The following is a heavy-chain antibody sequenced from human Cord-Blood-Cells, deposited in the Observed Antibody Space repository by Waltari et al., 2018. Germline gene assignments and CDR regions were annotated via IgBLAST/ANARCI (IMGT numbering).Heavy chain of an antibody. V-gene: IGHV4-38-2*01. CDR3: ARSGVGFCGGDCYWFDY. D-gene: IGHD2-21*01. Sequence: QVQLQESGPGLVKPSETLSLTCAVSGYSISSGYYWGWIRQPPGKGLEWIGGIYHSGSTYDTPSLNSLVTISVDTSKNQFSLKLSSVTAADTAVYYCARSGVGFCGGDCYWFDYWGQGTLVTVSS. CDR1: GYSISSGYY. J-gene: IGHJ4*02. CDR2: IYHSGST.